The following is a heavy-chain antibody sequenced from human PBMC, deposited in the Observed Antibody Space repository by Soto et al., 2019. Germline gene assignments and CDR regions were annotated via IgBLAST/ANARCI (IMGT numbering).Heavy chain of an antibody. CDR3: AASSRRIVAAGPGFIY. CDR2: FNPEDDET. D-gene: IGHD6-13*01. Sequence: ASVKVSCKVSGYTLRELNVNWVRQAPGKGLEWMGGFNPEDDETIYAQKFPGRVTMREDTSTDQAYMDLSSLRSEDTAVYYCAASSRRIVAAGPGFIYLRQGTLVTVSS. CDR1: GYTLRELN. V-gene: IGHV1-24*01. J-gene: IGHJ4*02.